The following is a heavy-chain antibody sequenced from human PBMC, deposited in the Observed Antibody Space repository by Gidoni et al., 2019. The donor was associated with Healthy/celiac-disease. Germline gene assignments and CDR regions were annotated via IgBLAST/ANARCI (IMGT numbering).Heavy chain of an antibody. Sequence: QVQLQQWGAALLKPSESLSLTCIVYRGSFSGYYWSWIRQPPGKGLEWIGEINLSGSTNYNPSLKSRVTISRDTSKRQLSLKLSSVTAADTAVYYCARGRTPGRAVAGYPYYYGMDVWGQGTTVTVSS. J-gene: IGHJ6*02. CDR3: ARGRTPGRAVAGYPYYYGMDV. CDR1: RGSFSGYY. D-gene: IGHD6-19*01. V-gene: IGHV4-34*01. CDR2: INLSGST.